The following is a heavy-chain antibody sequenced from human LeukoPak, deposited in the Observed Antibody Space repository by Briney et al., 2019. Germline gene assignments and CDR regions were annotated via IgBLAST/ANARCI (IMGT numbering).Heavy chain of an antibody. CDR1: GGSISSSSYY. CDR3: ARHGFAIDY. Sequence: TSETMSLTCTASGGSISSSSYYWGWIRQPPGKGLEWIGSIYYSGSTYYNPSLKSRVTISVDTSKNQFSLKLSSVTAADTAVYYCARHGFAIDYWGQGTLVTVSS. D-gene: IGHD3-16*01. J-gene: IGHJ4*02. V-gene: IGHV4-39*01. CDR2: IYYSGST.